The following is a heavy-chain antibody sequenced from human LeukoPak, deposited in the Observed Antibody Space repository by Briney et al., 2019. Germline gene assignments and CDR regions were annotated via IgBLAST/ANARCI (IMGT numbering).Heavy chain of an antibody. CDR3: ASLGGYYDSSGHPDYGMDV. Sequence: ASVKVSCKASGYTFTSYYMHWVRQAPGQGLEWMEIINSSGGSTSYAQKFQGRVTMTRDTSTSTVYMELSSLRSEDTAVYYCASLGGYYDSSGHPDYGMDVWGQGTTVTVSS. V-gene: IGHV1-46*01. CDR1: GYTFTSYY. CDR2: INSSGGST. J-gene: IGHJ6*02. D-gene: IGHD3-22*01.